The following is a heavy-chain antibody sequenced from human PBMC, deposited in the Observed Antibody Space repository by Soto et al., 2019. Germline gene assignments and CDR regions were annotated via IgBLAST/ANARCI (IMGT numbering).Heavy chain of an antibody. Sequence: VQLVQSGPEVRKPGASVKVSCEASGYTFTTSGISWVRQVPGQGLEWMGWISTYNGDTNSAQNFQGRVLMTADTSTGTVYMELMSLKSDDTAVYYCARQGSWPYYYYGLDVWGQWTTVTVSS. J-gene: IGHJ6*02. V-gene: IGHV1-18*01. CDR2: ISTYNGDT. CDR3: ARQGSWPYYYYGLDV. D-gene: IGHD1-26*01. CDR1: GYTFTTSG.